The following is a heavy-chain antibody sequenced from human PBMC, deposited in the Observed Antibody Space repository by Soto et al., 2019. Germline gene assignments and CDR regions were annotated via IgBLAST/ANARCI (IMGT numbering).Heavy chain of an antibody. CDR1: GGSISSYY. Sequence: PSETLSLTCTASGGSISSYYWSWIRQPPGKGLEWIGYIYYSGSTNYNPSLKSRVTISVDTSKNQFSLKLSSVTAADTAVYYCARARSRGCALDIWSQGTMVTFSS. J-gene: IGHJ3*02. V-gene: IGHV4-59*01. CDR2: IYYSGST. D-gene: IGHD6-13*01. CDR3: ARARSRGCALDI.